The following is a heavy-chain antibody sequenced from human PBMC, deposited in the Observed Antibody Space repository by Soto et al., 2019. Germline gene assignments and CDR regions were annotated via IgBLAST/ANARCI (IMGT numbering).Heavy chain of an antibody. CDR1: GFTFSSYG. D-gene: IGHD2-15*01. CDR2: IWYDGSNK. CDR3: ARTRKGYCSGGSCSPIDY. Sequence: GGSLRLSCAASGFTFSSYGMHWVRQAPGKGLEWVAVIWYDGSNKYYADSVKGRFTISRDNSKNTLYLQMNSLRAEDTAVYYCARTRKGYCSGGSCSPIDYWGQGTLVTVSS. V-gene: IGHV3-33*01. J-gene: IGHJ4*02.